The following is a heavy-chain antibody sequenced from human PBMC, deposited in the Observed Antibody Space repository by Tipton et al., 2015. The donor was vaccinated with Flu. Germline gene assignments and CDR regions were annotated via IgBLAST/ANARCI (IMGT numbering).Heavy chain of an antibody. J-gene: IGHJ4*02. D-gene: IGHD3-16*01. Sequence: SLRLFCAASGFTFSSFGMHWVRQAPGKGLDWVAFIRYDGTNQYYGDSVKGRFTNSRDNSKNTVFLQMNDLRAEDTAVYYCAKDITGGNSYAYLDYWGQGTLVTVAS. CDR3: AKDITGGNSYAYLDY. CDR2: IRYDGTNQ. CDR1: GFTFSSFG. V-gene: IGHV3-30*02.